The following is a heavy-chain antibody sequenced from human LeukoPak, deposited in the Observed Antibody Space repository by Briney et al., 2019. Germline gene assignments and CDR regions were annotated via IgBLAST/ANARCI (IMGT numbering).Heavy chain of an antibody. CDR3: ATASYYYYMDV. Sequence: SETLSLTCAVYGGSFSGYYWSWIRQPPGKGLEWIGEINHSGSTNYNPSLKSRVTISVDTSKNQFSLKLSSVTAADTAVYYCATASYYYYMDVWGKGTTVTISS. CDR1: GGSFSGYY. CDR2: INHSGST. J-gene: IGHJ6*03. V-gene: IGHV4-34*01.